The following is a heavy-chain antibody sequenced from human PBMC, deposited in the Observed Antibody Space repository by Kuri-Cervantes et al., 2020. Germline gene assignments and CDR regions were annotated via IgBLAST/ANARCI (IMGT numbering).Heavy chain of an antibody. Sequence: GESLKISCAASGFTFSRYGMHWVRQAPGKGLEWVAVISYDGNNKYYADSVKGRFTMSRDNSKNTLYLQMDSLRAEDTAVYYCARDRSPDTAMVFRWHWGQGTLVTVSS. V-gene: IGHV3-30*03. J-gene: IGHJ4*02. CDR2: ISYDGNNK. D-gene: IGHD5-18*01. CDR3: ARDRSPDTAMVFRWH. CDR1: GFTFSRYG.